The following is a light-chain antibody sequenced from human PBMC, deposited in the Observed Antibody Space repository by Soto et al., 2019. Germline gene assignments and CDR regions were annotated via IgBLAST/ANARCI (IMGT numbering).Light chain of an antibody. Sequence: EIVLTQSPGTVSLSPGERATLSCRASQSVSSSYLAWYQQRPGQAPRLLIYGASNRATDIPDRFSGSGSRSDFTLTISRLKPEDFAVYYCQQYGSSQLTFGGGTKVEIK. CDR2: GAS. V-gene: IGKV3-20*01. CDR3: QQYGSSQLT. CDR1: QSVSSSY. J-gene: IGKJ4*01.